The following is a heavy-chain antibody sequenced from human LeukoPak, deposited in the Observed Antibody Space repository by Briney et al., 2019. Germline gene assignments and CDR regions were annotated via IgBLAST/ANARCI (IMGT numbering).Heavy chain of an antibody. Sequence: GGSLRLSCAASGFTFSSYEMNWVRQAPGKGLEWVSYISRSGSTIYYADSAKGRFTISRDNANNSLYLQMNSLRAEDTAVYYCASRNQYCGGDCFWAFDIWGQGTMVTVSS. CDR2: ISRSGSTI. D-gene: IGHD2-21*02. V-gene: IGHV3-48*03. CDR1: GFTFSSYE. J-gene: IGHJ3*02. CDR3: ASRNQYCGGDCFWAFDI.